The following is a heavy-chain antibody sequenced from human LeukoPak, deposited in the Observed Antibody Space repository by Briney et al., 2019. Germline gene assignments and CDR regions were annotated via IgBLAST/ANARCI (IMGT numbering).Heavy chain of an antibody. Sequence: YWMSWVRQAPGKGLEWVANIKQDGSEEYYADSVKGRFTISRDNAKNSLYLQMNSLRAEDTAVYYCATRRGYWGQGTLVTVSS. CDR3: ATRRGY. CDR2: IKQDGSEE. J-gene: IGHJ4*02. V-gene: IGHV3-7*01. D-gene: IGHD1-14*01. CDR1: YW.